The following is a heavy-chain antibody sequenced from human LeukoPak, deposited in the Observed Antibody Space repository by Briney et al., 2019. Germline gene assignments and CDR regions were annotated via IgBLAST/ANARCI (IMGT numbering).Heavy chain of an antibody. Sequence: GGSLRLSCAASGFTFSDYYMSWIRQAPGKGLEWVSYISSSGSTIYYADSVKGRFTISRDNAKNSLYLQMNSLRAEDTAVYYCAREAPSGYSYGYAVYYYYYMDVWGKGTTVTVSS. J-gene: IGHJ6*03. V-gene: IGHV3-11*04. D-gene: IGHD5-18*01. CDR1: GFTFSDYY. CDR3: AREAPSGYSYGYAVYYYYYMDV. CDR2: ISSSGSTI.